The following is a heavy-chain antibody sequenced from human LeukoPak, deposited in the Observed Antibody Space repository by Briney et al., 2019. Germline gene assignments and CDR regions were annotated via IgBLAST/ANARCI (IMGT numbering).Heavy chain of an antibody. Sequence: PGGSLTLSYPTSGFILSNYWMHWVRQAPGKGLVWVSRINNDGSSTTYADSVKGRFTTSRHNATNTLYLQMNGLRAEDTAVYYCARDGISCTGGHCYFASWGQGTLVTVSS. CDR3: ARDGISCTGGHCYFAS. V-gene: IGHV3-74*01. CDR1: GFILSNYW. CDR2: INNDGSST. D-gene: IGHD2-8*02. J-gene: IGHJ4*02.